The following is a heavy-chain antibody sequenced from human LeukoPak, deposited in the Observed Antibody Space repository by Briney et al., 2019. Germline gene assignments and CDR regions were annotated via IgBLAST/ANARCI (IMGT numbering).Heavy chain of an antibody. CDR1: GFTFSSYS. CDR3: ARGELEPPRY. Sequence: GGSLRLSCAASGFTFSSYSMNWVRQAPGKGLEWVSYISSSSSTIYYADSVKGRFTISRDNAKDSLYLQMNSLRAEDTAVYYCARGELEPPRYWGQGTLVTVSS. D-gene: IGHD1-14*01. J-gene: IGHJ4*02. CDR2: ISSSSSTI. V-gene: IGHV3-48*01.